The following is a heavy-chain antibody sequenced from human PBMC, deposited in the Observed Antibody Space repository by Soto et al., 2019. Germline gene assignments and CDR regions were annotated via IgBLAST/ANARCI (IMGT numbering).Heavy chain of an antibody. CDR1: GGSFTGYY. V-gene: IGHV4-34*01. Sequence: SETLSLTCAVHGGSFTGYYWTWIRKPPGTGLEWIGEINHSGSTNYNPSLKSRVTISVDTSKNQFSLKLTSVTAADTAVYYCARGSDGSSGWYFKKYYYGMDVWGQGTTIT. D-gene: IGHD6-19*01. J-gene: IGHJ6*02. CDR2: INHSGST. CDR3: ARGSDGSSGWYFKKYYYGMDV.